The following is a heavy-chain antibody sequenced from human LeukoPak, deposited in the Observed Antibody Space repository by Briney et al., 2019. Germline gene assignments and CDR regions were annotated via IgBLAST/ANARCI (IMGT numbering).Heavy chain of an antibody. CDR2: IYTSGST. CDR1: GGSISSYY. V-gene: IGHV4-4*07. J-gene: IGHJ4*02. Sequence: SETLSLTCTVSGGSISSYYWSWIRQPAGKGLEWIGRIYTSGSTNYNPSLKGRVTMTVDTSKNQFSLNLSSVTAADTAVYYCARGRGSSWYYFDSWGQGTLVTVSS. D-gene: IGHD6-13*01. CDR3: ARGRGSSWYYFDS.